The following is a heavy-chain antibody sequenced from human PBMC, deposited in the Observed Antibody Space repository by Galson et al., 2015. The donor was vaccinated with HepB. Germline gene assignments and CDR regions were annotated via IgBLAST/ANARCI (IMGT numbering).Heavy chain of an antibody. CDR1: GFTFSSYA. D-gene: IGHD3-16*02. V-gene: IGHV3-23*01. CDR2: ISGSGGST. J-gene: IGHJ4*02. Sequence: SLRLSCAASGFTFSSYAMSWVRQAPGKGLEWVSAISGSGGSTYYADSVKGRFTISRDNSKNSLYLQMNSLRAEDTAVYYCARARGYDYVWGSYRPPLYLGQGTLVTVSS. CDR3: ARARGYDYVWGSYRPPLY.